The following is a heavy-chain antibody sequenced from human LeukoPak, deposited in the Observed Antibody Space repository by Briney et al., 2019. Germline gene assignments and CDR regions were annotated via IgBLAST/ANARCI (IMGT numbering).Heavy chain of an antibody. D-gene: IGHD3-10*01. J-gene: IGHJ6*02. Sequence: GESLKISCQGSGYTFTSYWIAWVRQMPGKGLEWMGMIYAGDSEIRYNPSFQGQVTISADKSTTTAYLQWTSLKASDTAIYYCARRPTLVRGRGLDVWGQGTTVTVSS. V-gene: IGHV5-51*01. CDR2: IYAGDSEI. CDR3: ARRPTLVRGRGLDV. CDR1: GYTFTSYW.